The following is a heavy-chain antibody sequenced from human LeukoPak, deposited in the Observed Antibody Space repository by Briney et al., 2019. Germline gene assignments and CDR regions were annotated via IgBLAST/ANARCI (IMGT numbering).Heavy chain of an antibody. CDR1: GFTFSSYA. J-gene: IGHJ4*02. CDR3: ASHPTSYSSSWPLDFDY. D-gene: IGHD6-13*01. CDR2: ISYDGSNK. V-gene: IGHV3-30-3*01. Sequence: PGRSLRLSCAASGFTFSSYAMHWARQAPGKGLEWVAVISYDGSNKYYADSVKGRFTISRDNSKNTLYLQMNSLRAEDTAVYYCASHPTSYSSSWPLDFDYWGQGTLVTVSS.